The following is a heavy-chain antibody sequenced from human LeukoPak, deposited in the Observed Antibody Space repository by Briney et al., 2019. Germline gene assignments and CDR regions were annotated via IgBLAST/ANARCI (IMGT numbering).Heavy chain of an antibody. V-gene: IGHV3-30*18. Sequence: GGSLRLSCAGSGFSFSSYVMHWVRQAPGKGLEWVALIATDGGERYYADSVKGRFTISRDNSKNTLYVQMNSLRPEDTAVYYCAKEAYDYVWGSYQNYWGQGTLVTVSS. CDR3: AKEAYDYVWGSYQNY. CDR1: GFSFSSYV. D-gene: IGHD3-16*02. J-gene: IGHJ4*02. CDR2: IATDGGER.